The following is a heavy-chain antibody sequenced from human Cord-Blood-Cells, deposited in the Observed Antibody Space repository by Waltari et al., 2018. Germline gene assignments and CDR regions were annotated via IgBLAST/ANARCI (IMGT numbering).Heavy chain of an antibody. Sequence: QVQLVESGGGVVQPGRSLRLSCAASGFTLSSYAMHWVRQAPGKGLEWVAVISYDGSNKYYADSVKGRFTISRDNSKNTLYLQMNSLRAEDTAVYYCARPVWFGELLSPYFDYWGQGTLVTVSS. J-gene: IGHJ4*02. CDR2: ISYDGSNK. CDR1: GFTLSSYA. D-gene: IGHD3-10*01. CDR3: ARPVWFGELLSPYFDY. V-gene: IGHV3-30*04.